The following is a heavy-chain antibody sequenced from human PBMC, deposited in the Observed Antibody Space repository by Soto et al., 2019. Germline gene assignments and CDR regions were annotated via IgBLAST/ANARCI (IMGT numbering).Heavy chain of an antibody. V-gene: IGHV2-5*02. J-gene: IGHJ4*02. CDR1: GFSLTSGVG. D-gene: IGHD5-12*01. CDR3: AHIDPEIVTVGGHGGFDY. Sequence: QITLKESGPTLVRPPQTLTLTCTFSGFSLTSGVGVGWIRQPPGKALEWLALIYWDDDKRYSPSLKNRLTITKDTSKNQVVLTMTHVGPVDTPTYFSAHIDPEIVTVGGHGGFDYWGQGTLVTVSS. CDR2: IYWDDDK.